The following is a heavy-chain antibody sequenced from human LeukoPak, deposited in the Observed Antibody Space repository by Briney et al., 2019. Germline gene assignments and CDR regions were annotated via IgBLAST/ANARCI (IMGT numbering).Heavy chain of an antibody. CDR2: INHSGST. J-gene: IGHJ4*01. D-gene: IGHD4-11*01. V-gene: IGHV4-34*01. Sequence: MASETLSLTCAVYGGSFSGYYWSLIRQPPGKGLEWIGEINHSGSTNYNPSLKSRVTISVDTSKNQFSLKLSSVTAADPAVYYHARSPSFTVSPDYWGYGTLVTVSS. CDR1: GGSFSGYY. CDR3: ARSPSFTVSPDY.